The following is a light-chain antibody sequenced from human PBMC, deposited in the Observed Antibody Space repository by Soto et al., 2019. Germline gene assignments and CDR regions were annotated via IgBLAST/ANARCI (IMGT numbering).Light chain of an antibody. CDR3: SSYTSSSTLYV. CDR2: DVS. V-gene: IGLV2-14*01. CDR1: SSDVGDYNY. J-gene: IGLJ1*01. Sequence: QSALTQPASVSGSPGQSITISCTGTSSDVGDYNYVSWYQQHPGIAPKLMIYDVSNRPSGVSNRFSGSKSGNTASLTISGLQAEDEADYYCSSYTSSSTLYVFGTGTKLTVL.